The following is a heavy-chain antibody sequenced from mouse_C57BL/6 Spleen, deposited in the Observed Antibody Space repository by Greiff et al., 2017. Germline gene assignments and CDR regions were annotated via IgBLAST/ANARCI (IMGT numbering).Heavy chain of an antibody. Sequence: VQVEESGAELVKPGASVKISCKASGYAFSSYWMNWVKQRPGKGLEWIGQIYPGDGDTNYNGKFKGKATLTADKSSSTAYMQLSSLTSEDSAVYFCARVVDSSGYDFDYWGQGTTLTVSS. J-gene: IGHJ2*01. V-gene: IGHV1-80*01. CDR2: IYPGDGDT. D-gene: IGHD3-2*02. CDR1: GYAFSSYW. CDR3: ARVVDSSGYDFDY.